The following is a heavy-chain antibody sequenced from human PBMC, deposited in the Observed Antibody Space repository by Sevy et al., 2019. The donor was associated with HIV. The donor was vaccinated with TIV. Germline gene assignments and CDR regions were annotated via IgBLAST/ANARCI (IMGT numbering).Heavy chain of an antibody. CDR3: ARENTMIEEPGWFDP. CDR1: GFTFNDYY. J-gene: IGHJ5*02. D-gene: IGHD3-22*01. V-gene: IGHV3-11*01. CDR2: ISRSGTTI. Sequence: GGSLRLSCAASGFTFNDYYMSWIRQAPGKGLEWVSYISRSGTTINYADSVKGRSTISRDNAKNSLYLQMNSLRAEDTAVYYCARENTMIEEPGWFDPWGQGTLVTVSS.